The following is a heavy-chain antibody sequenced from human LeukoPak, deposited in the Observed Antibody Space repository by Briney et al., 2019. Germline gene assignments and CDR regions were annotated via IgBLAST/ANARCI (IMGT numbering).Heavy chain of an antibody. CDR2: INPGGGST. V-gene: IGHV1-46*01. CDR3: ARGGDNSYFDY. Sequence: GASVKVSCKASGYTVISYYIHWVRQAPGQGLEWMGIINPGGGSTTYAQKFQRRVTMTRDTSTSTVYMQLSSLRSEDTAIYYCARGGDNSYFDYWGQGTLVTVSS. J-gene: IGHJ4*02. D-gene: IGHD4-23*01. CDR1: GYTVISYY.